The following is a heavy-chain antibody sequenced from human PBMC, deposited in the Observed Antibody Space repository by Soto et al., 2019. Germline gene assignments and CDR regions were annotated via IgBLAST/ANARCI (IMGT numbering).Heavy chain of an antibody. Sequence: PGGSLRLSCAASGFTFSSYAMSWVRQAPGKGLEWVSAISGSGGSTYYADSVKGRFTISRDNSKNTLYLQVNSLRAEDTAVYYCAKTFPYNWNYEIDYWGQGTLVTVSS. CDR2: ISGSGGST. CDR1: GFTFSSYA. V-gene: IGHV3-23*01. D-gene: IGHD1-7*01. CDR3: AKTFPYNWNYEIDY. J-gene: IGHJ4*02.